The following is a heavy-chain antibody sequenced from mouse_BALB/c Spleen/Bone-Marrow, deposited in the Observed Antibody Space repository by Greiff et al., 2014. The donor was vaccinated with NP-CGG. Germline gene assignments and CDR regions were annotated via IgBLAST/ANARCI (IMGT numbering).Heavy chain of an antibody. D-gene: IGHD1-1*01. V-gene: IGHV5-4*02. Sequence: VQLKDSGGGIMKPGGSLKLSCAASGFTFSDYYMYWVRQTPEKRLEWVATISNGGSYTYYPDSVKGRFTISRDNAKNNLYLQMSSLKSEDTAMYYCARDSLYYYGSSYGYFDVWGAGTTVTVSS. CDR1: GFTFSDYY. CDR3: ARDSLYYYGSSYGYFDV. CDR2: ISNGGSYT. J-gene: IGHJ1*01.